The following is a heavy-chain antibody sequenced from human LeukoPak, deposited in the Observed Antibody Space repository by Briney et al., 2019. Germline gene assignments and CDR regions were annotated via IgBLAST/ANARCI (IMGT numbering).Heavy chain of an antibody. D-gene: IGHD4-23*01. CDR1: GFTFSSYS. CDR2: IGTSSSII. CDR3: ARHDYADNSGDY. J-gene: IGHJ4*02. Sequence: PGGSLRLSCAASGFTFSSYSMNWVRQTPGKGLEWVSYIGTSSSIIYYADSVKGRFTISRDNAKNSLYLQMNSLRDEDTAVYYCARHDYADNSGDYWGQGTLVTVSS. V-gene: IGHV3-48*02.